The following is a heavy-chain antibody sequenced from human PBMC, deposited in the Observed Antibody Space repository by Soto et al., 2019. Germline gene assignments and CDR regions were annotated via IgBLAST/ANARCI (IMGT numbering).Heavy chain of an antibody. CDR2: IYYTGKT. V-gene: IGHV4-30-4*01. J-gene: IGHJ5*02. CDR1: GDYIHVGGYY. D-gene: IGHD2-2*01. Sequence: PSETLSLTCSVSGDYIHVGGYYWTWIRQRPGKGLEWMGYIYYTGKTYYNPSLESRLTMSVDRSENQFSLRLASVTAADTAVYFCGRDLTSNANCIDPWGQGTLVTVSS. CDR3: GRDLTSNANCIDP.